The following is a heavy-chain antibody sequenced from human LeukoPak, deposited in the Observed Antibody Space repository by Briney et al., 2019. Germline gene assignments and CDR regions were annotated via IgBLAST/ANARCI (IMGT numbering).Heavy chain of an antibody. D-gene: IGHD2-15*01. CDR2: IYYSGSI. V-gene: IGHV4-39*02. J-gene: IGHJ5*02. CDR3: VTEPGYCTGGRCYGGWFDP. CDR1: GGPISSSSYY. Sequence: SETLSLTCTVSGGPISSSSYYWGWIRQPPGKGLEWIGNIYYSGSISYTSSLKSRVTISVDTSKNQFSLKLSSVTAADTAVYYCVTEPGYCTGGRCYGGWFDPWGQGTLVTVSS.